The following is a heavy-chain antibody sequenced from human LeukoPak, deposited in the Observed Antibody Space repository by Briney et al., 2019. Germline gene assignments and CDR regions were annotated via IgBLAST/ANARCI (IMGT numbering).Heavy chain of an antibody. D-gene: IGHD6-13*01. Sequence: GESLKISFKGSGYSFTSYWISWVRQMPGKGLEWMGRIDPSDSYTNYSPSFQGHVTISADKSISTAYLQWSSLKASDTAMYYCARHMGSSWYDGDYWGQGTLVTVSP. V-gene: IGHV5-10-1*01. CDR1: GYSFTSYW. J-gene: IGHJ4*02. CDR3: ARHMGSSWYDGDY. CDR2: IDPSDSYT.